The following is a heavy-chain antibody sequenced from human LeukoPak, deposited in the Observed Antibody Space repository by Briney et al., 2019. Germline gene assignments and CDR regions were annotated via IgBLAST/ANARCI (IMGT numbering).Heavy chain of an antibody. CDR3: ARDLGTDYDILTGQIINWFDP. V-gene: IGHV3-23*01. CDR1: GFTFSSYA. CDR2: ISVSGGST. Sequence: GGSLRLSCAASGFTFSSYAMSWVRQAPGKGLEWVSAISVSGGSTYYADSVKGRFTISRDNSKNTLYLQMNSLRSEDTAVYYCARDLGTDYDILTGQIINWFDPWGQGTLVTVSS. J-gene: IGHJ5*02. D-gene: IGHD3-9*01.